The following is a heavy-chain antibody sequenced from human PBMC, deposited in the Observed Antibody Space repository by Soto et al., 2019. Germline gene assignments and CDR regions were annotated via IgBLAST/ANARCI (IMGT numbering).Heavy chain of an antibody. V-gene: IGHV3-21*01. CDR1: GFTFSSYS. CDR3: ARDSVPNTAMVTYYYYGMDV. Sequence: GGSLRLSCAASGFTFSSYSMNWVRQAPGKGLEWVSSISSSSSYIYYADSVKGRFTISRDNAKNSLYLQMNSLRAEDTAVYYCARDSVPNTAMVTYYYYGMDVWGQGTTVTVSS. J-gene: IGHJ6*02. CDR2: ISSSSSYI. D-gene: IGHD5-18*01.